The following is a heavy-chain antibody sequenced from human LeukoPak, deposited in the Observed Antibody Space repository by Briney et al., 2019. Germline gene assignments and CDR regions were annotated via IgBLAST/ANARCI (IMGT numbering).Heavy chain of an antibody. D-gene: IGHD6-13*01. CDR3: AREEYRSSWREYNWFDP. CDR2: IYYSGRT. Sequence: PSETLSLTCTVSGGSISSYYWSWIRQPPGKGLEWIGYIYYSGRTNYNPSLKSRVTISVDTSKNQFSLKLSSVTAADTAVYYCAREEYRSSWREYNWFDPWGQGTLVTVSS. V-gene: IGHV4-59*01. J-gene: IGHJ5*02. CDR1: GGSISSYY.